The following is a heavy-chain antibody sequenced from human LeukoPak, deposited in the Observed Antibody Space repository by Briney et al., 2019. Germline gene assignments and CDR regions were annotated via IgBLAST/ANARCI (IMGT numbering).Heavy chain of an antibody. CDR2: IFTDGSTT. CDR3: AKDGGLHYYDSSGYYDF. D-gene: IGHD3-22*01. Sequence: AGGSLRLSCVASEFNFFSYGMQWVRQAPGKGLVWVSRIFTDGSTTSYADSVKGRFTISRDNSKNTLYLQMNSLRAEDTAVYYCAKDGGLHYYDSSGYYDFWGQGTLVTVSS. CDR1: EFNFFSYG. J-gene: IGHJ4*02. V-gene: IGHV3-74*01.